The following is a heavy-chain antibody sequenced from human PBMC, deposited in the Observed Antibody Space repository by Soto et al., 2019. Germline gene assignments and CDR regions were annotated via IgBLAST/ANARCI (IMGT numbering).Heavy chain of an antibody. CDR3: AKDADGISWYDWFAP. CDR1: GGSISSSSYY. V-gene: IGHV4-39*02. CDR2: IYYSGST. Sequence: SETLSLTCTVSGGSISSSSYYWGWIRQPPVKGLEWIGSIYYSGSTYYNPSLKSRVTISVDTSKNQFSLKLSSVTAADTAVYYCAKDADGISWYDWFAPWGQGTLVTVSS. J-gene: IGHJ5*02. D-gene: IGHD6-13*01.